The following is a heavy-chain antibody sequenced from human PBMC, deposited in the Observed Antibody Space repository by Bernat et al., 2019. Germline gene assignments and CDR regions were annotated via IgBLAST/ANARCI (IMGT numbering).Heavy chain of an antibody. CDR1: GFTFSSYA. CDR3: AGDWAVVAPDAFDI. J-gene: IGHJ3*02. Sequence: QVQLVESGGGVVQPGRSLRLSCAASGFTFSSYAMHWVRQAPGKGLAWVAVISYDGSNKYSAESVQCRFTITRDDSKNTLYLQMSSLRAEDTAVYYCAGDWAVVAPDAFDIWGQGTMVTVSS. D-gene: IGHD3-22*01. CDR2: ISYDGSNK. V-gene: IGHV3-30-3*01.